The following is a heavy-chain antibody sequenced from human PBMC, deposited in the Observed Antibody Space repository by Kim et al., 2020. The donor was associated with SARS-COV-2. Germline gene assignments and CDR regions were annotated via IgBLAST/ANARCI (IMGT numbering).Heavy chain of an antibody. J-gene: IGHJ5*02. D-gene: IGHD3-3*01. Sequence: GGSLRLSCVGSGFIFTRYSMNWVRQAPGKGLEWVARISRDARSICYADSVQGRFTISRDNAKTTLYLQVYSLRVDDTAVYYCATFSFEGLLYLWGQGTLVTVSS. CDR1: GFIFTRYS. V-gene: IGHV3-74*01. CDR3: ATFSFEGLLYL. CDR2: ISRDARSI.